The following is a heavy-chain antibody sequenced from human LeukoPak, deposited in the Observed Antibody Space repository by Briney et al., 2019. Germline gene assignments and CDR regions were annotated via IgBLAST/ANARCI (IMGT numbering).Heavy chain of an antibody. D-gene: IGHD6-19*01. CDR3: AESMSGQWLGDFEY. J-gene: IGHJ4*02. Sequence: PGGSLGLSCAASGFTLSSYAMSWVRQAPGKGLEWVSSISGSTTSTYYADSVKGRFTISRDNSKDTVYLQMNSLRGEDTALYYCAESMSGQWLGDFEYWGEGTLVTVSS. CDR2: ISGSTTST. V-gene: IGHV3-23*01. CDR1: GFTLSSYA.